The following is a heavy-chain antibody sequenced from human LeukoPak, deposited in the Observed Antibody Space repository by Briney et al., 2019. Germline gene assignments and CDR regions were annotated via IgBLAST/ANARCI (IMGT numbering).Heavy chain of an antibody. CDR2: IGYDGSKI. V-gene: IGHV3-30*02. CDR1: GFTFSRSG. D-gene: IGHD3-22*01. Sequence: GGSLRLSCAASGFTFSRSGMHWVRQAPGKGLEWVTFIGYDGSKIYYADSVKGRFTISRDNSKNTLYLQMNSLRAGDTAVYYCAKYGSSGYLDAFDIWGQGTMVTVSS. J-gene: IGHJ3*02. CDR3: AKYGSSGYLDAFDI.